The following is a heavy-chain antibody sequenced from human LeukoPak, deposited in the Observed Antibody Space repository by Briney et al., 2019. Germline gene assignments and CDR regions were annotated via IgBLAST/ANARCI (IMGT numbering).Heavy chain of an antibody. CDR3: ARDQYYYDSSGYYQSDAFDI. CDR2: IYHSGST. Sequence: SGTLSLTCAVSGGSISSSNWWSWVRQPPGKGLEWIGEIYHSGSTNYNPSLKSRVTISVDESKNQFSLKLSSVTAADTAVYYCARDQYYYDSSGYYQSDAFDIWGQGTMVTVSS. D-gene: IGHD3-22*01. J-gene: IGHJ3*02. V-gene: IGHV4-4*02. CDR1: GGSISSSNW.